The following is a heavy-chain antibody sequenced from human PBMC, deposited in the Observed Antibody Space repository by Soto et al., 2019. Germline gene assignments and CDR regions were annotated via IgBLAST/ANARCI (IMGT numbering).Heavy chain of an antibody. CDR1: GGSISSYY. V-gene: IGHV4-59*08. Sequence: TSETLSLTCTVSGGSISSYYWSWIRQPPGKGLEWIGYIYYSGSTNYNPSLKSRVTISVDTSKNQFSLKLSSVTAADTAVYYCARHDPPMVTGQMASVWGKGTTVTVSS. D-gene: IGHD5-18*01. J-gene: IGHJ6*04. CDR3: ARHDPPMVTGQMASV. CDR2: IYYSGST.